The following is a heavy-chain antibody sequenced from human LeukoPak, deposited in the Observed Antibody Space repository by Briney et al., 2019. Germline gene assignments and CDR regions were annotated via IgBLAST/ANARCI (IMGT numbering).Heavy chain of an antibody. J-gene: IGHJ5*01. V-gene: IGHV3-48*04. CDR1: GFTFSSYR. Sequence: GGSLRLSCAASGFTFSSYRMIWVRQTPGKGLEWVSFIDTSSTTMYYTDSVKGRFTISRDNAKNSLYLQMNSLKVEDTAIYYCARDNWVDCWGQGTLVTVSS. CDR3: ARDNWVDC. CDR2: IDTSSTTM.